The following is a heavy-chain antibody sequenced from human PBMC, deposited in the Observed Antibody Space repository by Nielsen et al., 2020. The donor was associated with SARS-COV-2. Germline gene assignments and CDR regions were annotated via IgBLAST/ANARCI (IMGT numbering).Heavy chain of an antibody. D-gene: IGHD3-3*01. CDR3: ARDGSGLDS. V-gene: IGHV3-30-3*01. J-gene: IGHJ5*01. Sequence: GEPLKISCAASGFSFSNYAMHWVRQAPGKGLEWVAVTSHDENNKYYADSVQGRFTISRDNSQNTLFLQMNSLRAEDTAVYYCARDGSGLDSWGQGTLVTVSS. CDR2: TSHDENNK. CDR1: GFSFSNYA.